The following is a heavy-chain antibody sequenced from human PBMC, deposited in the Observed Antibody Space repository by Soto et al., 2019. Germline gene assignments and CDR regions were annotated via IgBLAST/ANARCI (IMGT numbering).Heavy chain of an antibody. CDR1: GFTVSSNY. CDR2: IYSGGST. J-gene: IGHJ4*02. D-gene: IGHD3-16*01. V-gene: IGHV3-66*01. Sequence: PGGSLRVSCAASGFTVSSNYMSWVRQAPGKGLEWVSVIYSGGSTYYADSVKGRFTISRDNSKNTLYLQMNSLRAEDTAVYYCARAMNPWGYFDYWGQGTLVTVSS. CDR3: ARAMNPWGYFDY.